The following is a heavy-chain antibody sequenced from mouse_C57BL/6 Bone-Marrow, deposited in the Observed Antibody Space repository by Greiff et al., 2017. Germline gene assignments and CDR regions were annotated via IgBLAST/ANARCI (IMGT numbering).Heavy chain of an antibody. D-gene: IGHD2-3*01. Sequence: DVMLVESGEGLVKPGGSLKLSCAASGFTFSSYAMSWVRQTPEKRLEWVAYISSGGDYIYYADTVKGRFTISRDNARNTLYLQMSSLKSEDTAMYYCTRGGYDGYSYYAMDYWGQGTSVTVSS. V-gene: IGHV5-9-1*02. CDR1: GFTFSSYA. CDR3: TRGGYDGYSYYAMDY. CDR2: ISSGGDYI. J-gene: IGHJ4*01.